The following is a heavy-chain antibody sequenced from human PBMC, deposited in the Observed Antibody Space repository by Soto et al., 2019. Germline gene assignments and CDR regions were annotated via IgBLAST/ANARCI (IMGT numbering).Heavy chain of an antibody. CDR2: IIPIFGTA. V-gene: IGHV1-69*12. CDR3: ARELSEITILPGEDY. D-gene: IGHD3-3*01. CDR1: GGTFSSYA. J-gene: IGHJ4*02. Sequence: QVQLVQSGAEVKKPGSSVKVSCKASGGTFSSYAISWVRQAPGQGLEWMGGIIPIFGTANYAQKFQGRVTIPADEYTSTAYMQLRSLRSEHTAEYYCARELSEITILPGEDYWCQGTLVTVSA.